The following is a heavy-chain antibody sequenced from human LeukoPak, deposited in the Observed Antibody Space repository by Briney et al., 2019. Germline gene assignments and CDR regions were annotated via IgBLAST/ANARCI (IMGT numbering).Heavy chain of an antibody. D-gene: IGHD6-13*01. CDR2: ISSSSSYI. V-gene: IGHV3-21*01. CDR1: GFTFSSYS. J-gene: IGHJ5*02. Sequence: GGSLRLSCAASGFTFSSYSMNWVRQAPGKGLEWVSSISSSSSYIYYADSVKGRFTISRDNAKNSLYLQMNSLRAEDTAVYYCAKILWRIAAAGGGNWFDPWGQGTLVTVSS. CDR3: AKILWRIAAAGGGNWFDP.